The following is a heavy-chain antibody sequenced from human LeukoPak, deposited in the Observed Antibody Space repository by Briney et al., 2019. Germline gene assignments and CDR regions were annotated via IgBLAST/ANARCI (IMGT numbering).Heavy chain of an antibody. CDR1: GGSLSGCY. Sequence: SETLSLTCAVYGGSLSGCYWSWIRQPPGKGLEWIGEINHSGSTNYNPSLKSRVTISVDTSKNQFSLKLSSVTAADTAVYYCARFVLIAAAGDLALDVWGKGTTVTVSS. CDR2: INHSGST. CDR3: ARFVLIAAAGDLALDV. V-gene: IGHV4-34*01. J-gene: IGHJ6*04. D-gene: IGHD6-13*01.